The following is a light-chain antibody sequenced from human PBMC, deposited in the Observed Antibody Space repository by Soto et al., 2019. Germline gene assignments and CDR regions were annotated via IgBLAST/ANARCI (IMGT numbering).Light chain of an antibody. J-gene: IGKJ1*01. CDR3: QQYGSSAT. V-gene: IGKV3-20*01. CDR2: DAS. Sequence: EVVLTQSPGTLSLSAGERATLSCMASQSVSSSYLAWYQQKPGQAPRLLIYDASSLESGVPSRFSGSGSGTEFTLTFSSLQPDDFAVYYCQQYGSSATFGQGTKVDIK. CDR1: QSVSSSY.